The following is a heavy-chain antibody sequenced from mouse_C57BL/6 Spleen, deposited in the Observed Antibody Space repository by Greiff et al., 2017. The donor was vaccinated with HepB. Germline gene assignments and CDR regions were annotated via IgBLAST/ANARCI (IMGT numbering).Heavy chain of an antibody. CDR2: INYDGSST. J-gene: IGHJ3*01. CDR1: GFTFSDYY. CDR3: ARGIYDYDAWFAY. Sequence: EVMLVESEGGLVQPGSSMKLSCTASGFTFSDYYMAWVRQVPEKGLEWVANINYDGSSTYYLDSLKSRFIISRDNAKNILYLQMSSLKSEDTDTYYCARGIYDYDAWFAYWGQGTLVTVSA. V-gene: IGHV5-16*01. D-gene: IGHD2-4*01.